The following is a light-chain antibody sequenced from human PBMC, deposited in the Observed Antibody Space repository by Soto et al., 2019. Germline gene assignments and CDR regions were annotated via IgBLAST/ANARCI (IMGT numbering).Light chain of an antibody. CDR2: DVS. Sequence: QSALTQPASVSGSPGQSITISCTGTSNDVGGYNYVSWYQQHPGKAPKLMIYDVSNRPSGVSNRFSGSKSANTASLTISGLQTDDESDYYCSSYTGSSTYVFGTGTQLTVL. V-gene: IGLV2-14*03. J-gene: IGLJ1*01. CDR1: SNDVGGYNY. CDR3: SSYTGSSTYV.